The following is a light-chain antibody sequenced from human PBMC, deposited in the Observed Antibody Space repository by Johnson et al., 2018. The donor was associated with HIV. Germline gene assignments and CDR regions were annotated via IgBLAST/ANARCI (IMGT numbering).Light chain of an antibody. CDR2: DNN. CDR1: SSNIGNNY. V-gene: IGLV1-51*01. Sequence: QSVLTQSPSVSAAPGQKVTISCSGSSSNIGNNYVSWYQQLPGTAPKLLIYDNNKRPSGIPDRFSGSKSGTSATLGITGLKTGDEADYYCGTWGSSLSALCVFRTGTKVTV. CDR3: GTWGSSLSALCV. J-gene: IGLJ1*01.